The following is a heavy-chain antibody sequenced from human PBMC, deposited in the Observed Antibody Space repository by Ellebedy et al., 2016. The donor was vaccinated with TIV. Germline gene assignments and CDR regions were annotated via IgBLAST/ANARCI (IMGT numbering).Heavy chain of an antibody. J-gene: IGHJ5*02. CDR3: ANDSGLSYFDT. CDR1: GFRFSTYS. Sequence: PGGSLRLSCVGPGFRFSTYSMHWVRQTPGRGLAWRGSLLYDASSGDYADSVKGRFTVSRDNYKNTVYLHMDSLTAEDTAVYYWANDSGLSYFDTWGRGTLVTVSS. V-gene: IGHV3-30-3*02. CDR2: LLYDASSG.